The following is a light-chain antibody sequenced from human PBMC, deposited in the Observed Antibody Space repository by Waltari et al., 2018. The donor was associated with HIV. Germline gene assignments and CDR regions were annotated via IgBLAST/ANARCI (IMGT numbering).Light chain of an antibody. Sequence: DIVLTQSPGTMSLSPGERATLSCRASQSVSRDYLAWYQQKHGQAPRLLIYGVSSRATGIPDRFSGSGSGTEFTLTISRLEPEDFAVYYCQQHPITFGQGTRLEIK. CDR2: GVS. CDR3: QQHPIT. CDR1: QSVSRDY. J-gene: IGKJ5*01. V-gene: IGKV3-20*01.